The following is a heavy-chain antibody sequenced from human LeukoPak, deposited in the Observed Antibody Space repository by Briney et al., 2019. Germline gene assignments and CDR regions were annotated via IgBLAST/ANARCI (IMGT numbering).Heavy chain of an antibody. J-gene: IGHJ3*02. CDR3: ARDSIGGSPWGAFDI. CDR1: GGSISGGNDY. Sequence: KSSETLSLTCTVSGGSISGGNDYWTWIRQPAGKGLEWIGRIYASGSTIYNHSLKSRVTISLDTSKNQFFMKLTYVTAADTAVYYCARDSIGGSPWGAFDIWGQGTMVTVSS. CDR2: IYASGST. D-gene: IGHD1-26*01. V-gene: IGHV4-61*02.